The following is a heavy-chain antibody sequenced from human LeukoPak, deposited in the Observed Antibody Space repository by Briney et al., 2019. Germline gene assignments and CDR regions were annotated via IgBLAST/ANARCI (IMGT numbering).Heavy chain of an antibody. Sequence: SVKVSCKASRGTFSTYATTWVRQAPGQGLEWMGGIIPIFGTANYAQKFQGRVTITADESTSTAYMELSSLRSDDTAVFYCARSKALRLDDIYYWGQGTLVTVSS. CDR3: ARSKALRLDDIYY. V-gene: IGHV1-69*13. CDR1: RGTFSTYA. J-gene: IGHJ4*02. CDR2: IIPIFGTA. D-gene: IGHD3-9*01.